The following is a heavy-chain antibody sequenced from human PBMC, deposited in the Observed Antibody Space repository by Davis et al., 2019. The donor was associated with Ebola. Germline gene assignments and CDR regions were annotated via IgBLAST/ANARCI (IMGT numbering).Heavy chain of an antibody. CDR3: AREPIVVVTALYYYYGMDV. CDR1: GYTFTSYY. CDR2: INPSGGST. D-gene: IGHD2-21*02. Sequence: AASVKVSCKASGYTFTSYYMHWVRQAPGQGLEWMGIINPSGGSTSYAQKFQGRVTMTRDTSTSTVYMELRSLRSEDTAVYYCAREPIVVVTALYYYYGMDVWGKGTTVTVSS. V-gene: IGHV1-46*01. J-gene: IGHJ6*04.